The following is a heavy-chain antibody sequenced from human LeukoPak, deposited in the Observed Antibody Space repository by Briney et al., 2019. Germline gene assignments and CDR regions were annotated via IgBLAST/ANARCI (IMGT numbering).Heavy chain of an antibody. J-gene: IGHJ5*02. CDR2: INAGNGNT. CDR1: GYTFTSYA. Sequence: EASVKVSCKASGYTFTSYAMHWVRQAPGQRLEWMGWINAGNGNTKYSQKFQGRVTITRDTSASTAYMELSSLRSEDTAVYYCARDSPSKENWFDPWGQGTLVTVSS. V-gene: IGHV1-3*01. CDR3: ARDSPSKENWFDP.